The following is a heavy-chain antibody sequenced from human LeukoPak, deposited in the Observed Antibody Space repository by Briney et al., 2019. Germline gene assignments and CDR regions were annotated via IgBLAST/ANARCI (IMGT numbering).Heavy chain of an antibody. CDR2: INHSGST. Sequence: PSETLSLTCAVYGGSFSDYYWSWIRQPPGKGLEWIGEINHSGSTKYNPSLKSRVTISVDTSKNQFSLKLNSVTAADTAVYYCARGGGDTGFYFDYWGQGTLVTVSS. D-gene: IGHD3-10*01. CDR1: GGSFSDYY. J-gene: IGHJ4*02. CDR3: ARGGGDTGFYFDY. V-gene: IGHV4-34*01.